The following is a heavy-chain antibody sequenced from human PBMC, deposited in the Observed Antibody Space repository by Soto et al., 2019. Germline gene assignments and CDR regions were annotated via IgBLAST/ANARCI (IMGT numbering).Heavy chain of an antibody. CDR3: ARHPNTVTFDY. CDR2: IYYSGST. J-gene: IGHJ4*02. Sequence: QVQLQESGPGLVKPSETLSLTCTVSGGSISNYYWSWIRQPPGKGLEWIGYIYYSGSTNYNPSLKSRVTISVDTSKNQFSLKLSSVTAADTAVYYCARHPNTVTFDYWGQGTLVTVSS. CDR1: GGSISNYY. D-gene: IGHD4-17*01. V-gene: IGHV4-59*08.